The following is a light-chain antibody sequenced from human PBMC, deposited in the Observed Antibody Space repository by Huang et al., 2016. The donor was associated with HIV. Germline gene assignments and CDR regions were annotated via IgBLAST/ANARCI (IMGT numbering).Light chain of an antibody. CDR1: ASVSIN. Sequence: EIVMMQSPDTLSVSPGARATLSCRASASVSINLAWYQQRPGQAPRLLIHGASNRAAGIPARFSGSGSGAEFTLTISSLQSEDFALYYCQQYSNWPYTFGQGTKLEIK. V-gene: IGKV3-15*01. CDR3: QQYSNWPYT. J-gene: IGKJ2*01. CDR2: GAS.